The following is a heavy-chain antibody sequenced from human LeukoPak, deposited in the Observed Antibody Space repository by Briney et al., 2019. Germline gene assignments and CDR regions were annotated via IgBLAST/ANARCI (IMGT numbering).Heavy chain of an antibody. J-gene: IGHJ5*02. D-gene: IGHD3-3*01. CDR3: ARCNEYYDFWSGYYTRHWFDP. V-gene: IGHV1-18*01. Sequence: ASVKVSCKASGYTFTSYGISWVRQAPGQGLEWMGWISAYNGNTNYAQKLQGRVTMTTDTSTSTAYMGLRSLRSDDTAVYYCARCNEYYDFWSGYYTRHWFDPWGQGTLVTVSS. CDR2: ISAYNGNT. CDR1: GYTFTSYG.